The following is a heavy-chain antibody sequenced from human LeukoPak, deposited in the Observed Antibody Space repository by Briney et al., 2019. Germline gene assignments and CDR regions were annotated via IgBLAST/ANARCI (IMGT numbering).Heavy chain of an antibody. CDR2: ISSSSSYI. J-gene: IGHJ4*02. Sequence: GGSLRLSCAVPGFTFSSYSMNWVRQAPGKGLEWVSSISSSSSYIYYADSVKGRFTISRDNAKNSLYLQMNSLRAEDTAVYYCARGYSSGWPPDYWGQGTLVTVSS. D-gene: IGHD6-19*01. CDR1: GFTFSSYS. CDR3: ARGYSSGWPPDY. V-gene: IGHV3-21*01.